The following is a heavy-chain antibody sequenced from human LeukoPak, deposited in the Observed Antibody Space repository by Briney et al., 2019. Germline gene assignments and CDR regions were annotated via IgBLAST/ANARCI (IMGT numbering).Heavy chain of an antibody. V-gene: IGHV3-21*01. J-gene: IGHJ4*02. Sequence: GGSLRLSCAASGFTFSSYSMNWDRQAPGKGLEWVSSISSSSSYIYYADSVKGRFTISRDNAKNSLYLQMNSLRVEDTAVYYCARCTTGRTFGSLREIKRSREIDYWGQGTLVTVSS. CDR3: ARCTTGRTFGSLREIKRSREIDY. CDR2: ISSSSSYI. CDR1: GFTFSSYS. D-gene: IGHD1-1*01.